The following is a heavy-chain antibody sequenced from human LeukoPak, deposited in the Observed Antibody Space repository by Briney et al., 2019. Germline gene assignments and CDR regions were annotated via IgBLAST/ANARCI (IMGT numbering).Heavy chain of an antibody. CDR1: GFTFSTYA. V-gene: IGHV3-23*01. CDR2: ISGSGGST. CDR3: AKSTSFTMVRGATDY. Sequence: GGSLRLSCAASGFTFSTYALSWVRQAPGKGLEWVSGISGSGGSTYYADSVKGRFTISRDNSKNTLYLQMNSLRAEDTAVHYCAKSTSFTMVRGATDYWGQGTLVTVSS. D-gene: IGHD3-10*01. J-gene: IGHJ4*02.